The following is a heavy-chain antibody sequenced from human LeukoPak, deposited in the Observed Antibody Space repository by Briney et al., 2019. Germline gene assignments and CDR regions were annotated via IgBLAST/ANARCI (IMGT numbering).Heavy chain of an antibody. Sequence: PGGSLRLSCAASGFTFSSYAMHWVRQAPGKGLEWVAVISYDGSNKYYADSVKGRFTISRDNSKNTLYLQMNSLRAEDTAVYYCARDIRATKKYNWNSFDYWGQGTLVTVSS. CDR3: ARDIRATKKYNWNSFDY. J-gene: IGHJ4*02. CDR1: GFTFSSYA. V-gene: IGHV3-30-3*01. D-gene: IGHD1-1*01. CDR2: ISYDGSNK.